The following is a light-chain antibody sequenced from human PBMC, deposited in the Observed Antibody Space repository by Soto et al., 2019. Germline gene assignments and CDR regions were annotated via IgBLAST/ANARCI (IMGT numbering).Light chain of an antibody. J-gene: IGLJ1*01. CDR3: SSYTSSSSYV. CDR2: DVS. Sequence: QSVLTQPASVSGSPGQSITISCTGTSSDVGRYNYVSWYQQHPGKAPKLMIYDVSNRPSGVSSRFSGSKSGNTASRTISGLQAEDDADYYCSSYTSSSSYVFGTGTKVTVL. V-gene: IGLV2-14*01. CDR1: SSDVGRYNY.